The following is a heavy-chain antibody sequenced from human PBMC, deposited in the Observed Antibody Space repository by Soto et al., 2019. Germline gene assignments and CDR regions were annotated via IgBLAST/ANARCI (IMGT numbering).Heavy chain of an antibody. V-gene: IGHV3-13*01. D-gene: IGHD3-10*01. CDR3: ARGTMVRGTLDPGISGPLDY. CDR2: LGAGGDT. Sequence: EVQLVESGGGLVQPGGPLRLACAASGFTVSSYDMHWVRHVTGKGLEWVSTLGAGGDTYFPDSVKGRFTISRENAKNSLYLQMNNLGAGDTAVYYCARGTMVRGTLDPGISGPLDYWGQGTLVAVSS. CDR1: GFTVSSYD. J-gene: IGHJ4*02.